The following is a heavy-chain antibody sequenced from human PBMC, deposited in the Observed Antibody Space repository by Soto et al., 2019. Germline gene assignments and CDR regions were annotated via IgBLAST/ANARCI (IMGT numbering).Heavy chain of an antibody. Sequence: GGSLRLSCTASGFTFGDYAMSWFRQAPGKGLEWVGFIRSKAYGGTTEYAASVKGRFTISRDESKSIAYLQMNSLKTEDTAVYYCTHLEGVTPDYWGQGTLVTVSS. CDR2: IRSKAYGGTT. V-gene: IGHV3-49*03. D-gene: IGHD3-16*01. CDR3: THLEGVTPDY. J-gene: IGHJ4*02. CDR1: GFTFGDYA.